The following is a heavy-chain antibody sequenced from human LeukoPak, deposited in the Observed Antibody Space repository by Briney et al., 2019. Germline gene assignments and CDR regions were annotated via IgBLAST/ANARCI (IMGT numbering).Heavy chain of an antibody. Sequence: SVKVSCKASGGTFSSYAISWVRQAPGQGLEWMRGIIPIFGTANYAQKFQGRVTITADESTSTAYMELSSLRSEDTAVYYCARVRKSTAMADFDYWGQGTLVTVSS. CDR2: IIPIFGTA. CDR3: ARVRKSTAMADFDY. CDR1: GGTFSSYA. D-gene: IGHD5-18*01. V-gene: IGHV1-69*13. J-gene: IGHJ4*02.